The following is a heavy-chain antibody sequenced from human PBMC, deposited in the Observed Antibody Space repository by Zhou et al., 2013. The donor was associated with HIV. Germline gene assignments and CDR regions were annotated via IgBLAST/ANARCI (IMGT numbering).Heavy chain of an antibody. CDR2: VIPLYSIT. J-gene: IGHJ6*02. D-gene: IGHD3-10*01. Sequence: QVQLVQSGAEVKKPGSSVKVSCQASGDTFSSHVITWVRQARGQGLEWMGGVIPLYSITQSPPKFQDRVTITADESTSTAYLELTRLTSEDTAVYYCARGNLWSYYFYGMDVWGQGTTVTVSS. CDR3: ARGNLWSYYFYGMDV. V-gene: IGHV1-69*12. CDR1: GDTFSSHV.